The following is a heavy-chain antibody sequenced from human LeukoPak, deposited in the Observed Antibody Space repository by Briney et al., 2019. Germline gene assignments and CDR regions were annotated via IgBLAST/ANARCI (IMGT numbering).Heavy chain of an antibody. CDR3: AREASWFSSSWYFDY. D-gene: IGHD6-13*01. CDR2: IYYSGST. V-gene: IGHV4-31*03. Sequence: SQTLSLTCTVSGGSISSGGYYWSWIRQHPGKGLEWIGYIYYSGSTYYNPSLKSRVTISVDTSKNQFSLKLSSVTAADTAVYYCAREASWFSSSWYFDYWGQGTLVTVSS. CDR1: GGSISSGGYY. J-gene: IGHJ4*02.